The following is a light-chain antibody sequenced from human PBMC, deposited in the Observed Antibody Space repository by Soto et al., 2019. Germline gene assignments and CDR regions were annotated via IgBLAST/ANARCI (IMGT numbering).Light chain of an antibody. Sequence: EIVLTQSPGTLSLSPGERATLSCRASQSVSSSYLAWYQQKPGQAPRLLIYGASKRATGIPDRFSGSGSGTDFTLTISRLEPDDSAVYYCHHYDSSPPYTFGQGTRLEIK. CDR3: HHYDSSPPYT. V-gene: IGKV3-20*01. J-gene: IGKJ5*01. CDR1: QSVSSSY. CDR2: GAS.